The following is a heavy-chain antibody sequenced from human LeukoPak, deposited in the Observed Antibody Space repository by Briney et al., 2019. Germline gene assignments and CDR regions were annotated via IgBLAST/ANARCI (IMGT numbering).Heavy chain of an antibody. CDR3: ARDGDLYYYDSSGPFDY. V-gene: IGHV3-48*04. J-gene: IGHJ4*02. D-gene: IGHD3-22*01. CDR1: GFTFSSYS. CDR2: ISSSSSTI. Sequence: GGSLRLSCAASGFTFSSYSMNWVRQAPGKGLEWVSYISSSSSTIYYADSVKGRFTISRDNAKNSLYLQMNSLRAEDTAVYYCARDGDLYYYDSSGPFDYWGQGTLVTVSS.